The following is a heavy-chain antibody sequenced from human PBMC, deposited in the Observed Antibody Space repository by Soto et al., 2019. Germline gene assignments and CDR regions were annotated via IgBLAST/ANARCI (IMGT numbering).Heavy chain of an antibody. J-gene: IGHJ4*02. D-gene: IGHD3-10*01. CDR3: ESSFGSGYGAFDY. CDR1: GDTFNFYS. Sequence: QVQLVQSGAEVKRPGSSVKVSCKASGDTFNFYSINWVRQAPGLGLEWMGRVNPIVSMSNYAQKFQGRVTXTXDXXTSSACMELCSLSSEDTAIYYCESSFGSGYGAFDYWGQGALVTGSS. CDR2: VNPIVSMS. V-gene: IGHV1-69*02.